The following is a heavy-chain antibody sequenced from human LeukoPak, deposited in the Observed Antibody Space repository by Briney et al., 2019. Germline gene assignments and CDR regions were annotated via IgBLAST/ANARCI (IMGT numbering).Heavy chain of an antibody. D-gene: IGHD3-16*01. J-gene: IGHJ4*02. CDR2: IIPTSSVP. CDR3: AREPRVGESTSNF. Sequence: GASVKVSCKGSGYNFDRYGVNWVRQAPGQGLEWMGGIIPTSSVPNYAQKFRDRLTISADESARTAYLELSSLTSDDTAVYYCAREPRVGESTSNFWGQGTLVTVSS. CDR1: GYNFDRYG. V-gene: IGHV1-69*13.